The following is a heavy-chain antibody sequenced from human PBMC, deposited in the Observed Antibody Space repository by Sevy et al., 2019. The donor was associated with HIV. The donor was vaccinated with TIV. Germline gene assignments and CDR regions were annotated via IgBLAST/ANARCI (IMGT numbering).Heavy chain of an antibody. CDR2: INHSGSP. CDR3: ARNVAARPSY. D-gene: IGHD6-6*01. V-gene: IGHV4-34*01. J-gene: IGHJ4*02. Sequence: SETLSLTCAVYGGSFSGYYWSWIRQPPGKGLEWIGEINHSGSPNYNPSLKSRVTISVDTSKNQFSLKLSSVTAADTAVYYCARNVAARPSYWGQGTLVTVSS. CDR1: GGSFSGYY.